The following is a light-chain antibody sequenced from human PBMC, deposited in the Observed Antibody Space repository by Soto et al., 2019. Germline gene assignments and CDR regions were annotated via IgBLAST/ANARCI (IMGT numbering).Light chain of an antibody. CDR3: QQYDTDAWT. V-gene: IGKV1-5*03. CDR2: KAS. CDR1: ETISLW. Sequence: DIQLTQSPSTLSASVGDRVTITCRASETISLWLAWYQQKPGKAPKLLMYKASTLESEVPSRFSGSGSGTEFTLSISGLQPDDFATYYCQQYDTDAWTFGQGTK. J-gene: IGKJ1*01.